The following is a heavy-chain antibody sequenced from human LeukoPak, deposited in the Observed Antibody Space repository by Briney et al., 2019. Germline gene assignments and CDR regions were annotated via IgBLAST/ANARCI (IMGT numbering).Heavy chain of an antibody. CDR1: GFSLTTYG. V-gene: IGHV3-21*01. Sequence: GGSLRLSCEVSGFSLTTYGMLWVRQAPGKGLEWVSSISTSSRYIYYKDSVRGRFTISRDDAKNSLYLEMNSLRAEDTAVYYCARADCSSSTCYLRRSWFDPWGQGTLVTVSS. D-gene: IGHD2-2*01. CDR2: ISTSSRYI. CDR3: ARADCSSSTCYLRRSWFDP. J-gene: IGHJ5*02.